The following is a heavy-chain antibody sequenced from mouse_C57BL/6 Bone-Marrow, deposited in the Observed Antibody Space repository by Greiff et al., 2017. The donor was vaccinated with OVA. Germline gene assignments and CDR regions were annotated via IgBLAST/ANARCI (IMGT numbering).Heavy chain of an antibody. CDR1: GYTFTDYE. V-gene: IGHV1-15*01. CDR3: TRGYSNYYAMDY. Sequence: VQLQQSGAELVRPGASVTLSCKASGYTFTDYEMHWVKQTPVHGLEWIGAIDPETGGTASNQKFKGKAILTADKSSSTAYMELRSLTSEDSDVYYCTRGYSNYYAMDYWGQGTSVTVSS. CDR2: IDPETGGT. J-gene: IGHJ4*01. D-gene: IGHD2-5*01.